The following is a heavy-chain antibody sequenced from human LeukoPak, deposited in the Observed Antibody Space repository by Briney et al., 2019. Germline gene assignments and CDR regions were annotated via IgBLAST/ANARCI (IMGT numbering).Heavy chain of an antibody. V-gene: IGHV3-30*02. D-gene: IGHD3-9*01. CDR1: GFTFSSYG. J-gene: IGHJ4*02. Sequence: GGSLRLSCAASGFTFSSYGMHWVRQAPGKGLEWVAFIRYDGSNKYYADSVKGRFTISRDNSKNTLYLQMNSLRVEDTAVYYCAKDRDVRYFDWLTQWTQPDRDYWGQGTLVTVSS. CDR2: IRYDGSNK. CDR3: AKDRDVRYFDWLTQWTQPDRDY.